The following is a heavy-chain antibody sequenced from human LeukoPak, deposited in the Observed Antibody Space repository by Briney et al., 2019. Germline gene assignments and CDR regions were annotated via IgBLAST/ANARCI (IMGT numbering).Heavy chain of an antibody. CDR1: GGSISSGDYY. CDR3: TRGATSFYYFDQ. CDR2: IYYSGST. Sequence: SETLSLTCTVSGGSISSGDYYWSWIRQPPGKGLEWIGYIYYSGSTYYNPSLKSRVTISVDTSKNQFSLKLSSVTATDTAVYYCTRGATSFYYFDQWAQGTPVTVSS. D-gene: IGHD2-2*01. J-gene: IGHJ4*02. V-gene: IGHV4-30-4*02.